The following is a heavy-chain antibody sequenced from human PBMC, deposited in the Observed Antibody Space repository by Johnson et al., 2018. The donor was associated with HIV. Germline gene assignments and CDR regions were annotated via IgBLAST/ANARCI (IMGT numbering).Heavy chain of an antibody. CDR1: GFTFSSYA. CDR3: ARERIVGATEDDAFDI. D-gene: IGHD1-26*01. J-gene: IGHJ3*02. Sequence: QVQLVESGGGVVQPGRSLRLSCAASGFTFSSYAMHWVRQAPGKGLEWVAVISYDGSNKYYADSVKGRFTISRDNSKNTLYLQMNSLRAEHTAVYYCARERIVGATEDDAFDIWGQGTMVTVSS. V-gene: IGHV3-30-3*01. CDR2: ISYDGSNK.